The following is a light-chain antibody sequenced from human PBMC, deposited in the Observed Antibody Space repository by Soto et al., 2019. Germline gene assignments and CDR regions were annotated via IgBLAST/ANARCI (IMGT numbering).Light chain of an antibody. Sequence: DIQMTQSPSTLSASVGDRVTITCRASQTVSSWLAWYQQKPGKAPKLLIYDVSSFESGVPSRFSGSGSGTEFTFTISSLQPCDFASYYCQQYYSYSRTFGQGTKVEVK. CDR1: QTVSSW. CDR3: QQYYSYSRT. CDR2: DVS. V-gene: IGKV1-5*01. J-gene: IGKJ1*01.